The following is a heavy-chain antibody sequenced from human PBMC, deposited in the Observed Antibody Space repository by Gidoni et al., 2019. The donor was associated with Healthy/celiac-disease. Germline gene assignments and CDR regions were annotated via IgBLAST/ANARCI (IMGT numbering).Heavy chain of an antibody. V-gene: IGHV3-13*05. J-gene: IGHJ3*02. CDR2: IGTAGDP. D-gene: IGHD4-17*01. CDR3: ARAIDYGDYEGAFDI. CDR1: GFTFISYD. Sequence: EVQLVESGGGLVQPGGSLGLSCSASGFTFISYDLHWVRQATGKGLEWVSAIGTAGDPYYPGSVKGRFTISRENAKNSLYLQMNSLRAGDTAVYYCARAIDYGDYEGAFDIWGQGTMVTVSS.